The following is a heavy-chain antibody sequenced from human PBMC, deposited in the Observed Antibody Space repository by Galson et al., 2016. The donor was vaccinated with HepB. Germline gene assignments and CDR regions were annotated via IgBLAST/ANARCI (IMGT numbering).Heavy chain of an antibody. CDR3: ARDREDIVVEPAAYDY. CDR1: GFKFTTSD. Sequence: SLRLSCAASGFKFTTSDLTWVRQAPGKGLEWVSSISSSGTYIYYADSVKGRFTISRDNAKNSLFLQMNSLRAEDTAVYYCARDREDIVVEPAAYDYWGQGTLVAVSS. J-gene: IGHJ4*02. V-gene: IGHV3-21*01. D-gene: IGHD2-2*01. CDR2: ISSSGTYI.